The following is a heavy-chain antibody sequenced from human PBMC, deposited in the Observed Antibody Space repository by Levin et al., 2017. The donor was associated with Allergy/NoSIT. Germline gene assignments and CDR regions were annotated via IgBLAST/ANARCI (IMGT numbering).Heavy chain of an antibody. CDR2: MNPNSGNT. CDR1: GYTFSSYD. D-gene: IGHD2-15*01. Sequence: GASVKVSCKASGYTFSSYDINWVRQATGQGLEWMGWMNPNSGNTDYAQKFQGRLTMTRNTPISTAYMELSSLRSEDTAVYYCTRVNGRRYCRDSSCQDYDYWGQGTLVTVSS. J-gene: IGHJ4*02. V-gene: IGHV1-8*01. CDR3: TRVNGRRYCRDSSCQDYDY.